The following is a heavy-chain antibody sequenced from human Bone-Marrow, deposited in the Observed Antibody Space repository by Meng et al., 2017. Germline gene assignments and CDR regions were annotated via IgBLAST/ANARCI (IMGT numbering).Heavy chain of an antibody. Sequence: GGSLRLSCAGYGFVHMNWVRQAPGKGLEWVSSISPSGSHKTNTDLVRGRFTISRDNAKNTLYLHMNSLGVEDTAIYYCARDLPKPHDGGDKGDYWGQGMLVTVSS. CDR3: ARDLPKPHDGGDKGDY. J-gene: IGHJ4*02. CDR2: ISPSGSHK. V-gene: IGHV3-21*01. CDR1: GFVH. D-gene: IGHD2-21*02.